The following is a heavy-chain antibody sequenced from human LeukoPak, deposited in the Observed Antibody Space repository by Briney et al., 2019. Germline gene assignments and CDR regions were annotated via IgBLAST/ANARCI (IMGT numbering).Heavy chain of an antibody. D-gene: IGHD6-13*01. V-gene: IGHV4-39*01. Sequence: SETLSLTCTVSGGSISSSSYYWGWIRQPPGKGLEWIGSIYYSGSTYYNPSLKSRVTISVDTSKNQFSLKLSSVTAADTAVYYCARLSSIAAVDNWFDPWGQGTQVTVSS. CDR2: IYYSGST. CDR1: GGSISSSSYY. CDR3: ARLSSIAAVDNWFDP. J-gene: IGHJ5*02.